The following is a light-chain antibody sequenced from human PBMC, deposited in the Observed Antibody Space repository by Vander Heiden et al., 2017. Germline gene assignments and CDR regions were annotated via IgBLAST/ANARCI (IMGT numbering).Light chain of an antibody. CDR3: QQYHSYWT. J-gene: IGKJ1*01. CDR1: QSIGTW. Sequence: IQMTQSPSTLSASVGDRVTITCRASQSIGTWLAWYQQKPGKAPNLLIYKASSLESGVPSRFSGSGSGTEFTLTIRSLQPDDFATYYCQQYHSYWTFGQGTKVEIK. CDR2: KAS. V-gene: IGKV1-5*03.